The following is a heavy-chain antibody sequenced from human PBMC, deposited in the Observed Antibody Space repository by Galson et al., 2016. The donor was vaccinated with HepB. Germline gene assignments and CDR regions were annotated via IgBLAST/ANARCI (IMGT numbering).Heavy chain of an antibody. CDR1: GFSLNSSGLG. CDR3: ARVLDYNSVWRSFDY. CDR2: IYWDDGK. V-gene: IGHV2-5*02. D-gene: IGHD4/OR15-4a*01. J-gene: IGHJ4*02. Sequence: PALVKPTRTLTLSCTFSGFSLNSSGLGVGWIRQPPGKALEWLALIYWDDGKRYSPSLKRRLSITKDTSKNLVVLTMTDMDPVDTATYYCARVLDYNSVWRSFDYWGQGTLVTVSS.